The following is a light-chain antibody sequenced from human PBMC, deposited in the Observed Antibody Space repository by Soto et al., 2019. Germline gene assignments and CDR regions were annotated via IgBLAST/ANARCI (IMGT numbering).Light chain of an antibody. Sequence: DILLAQSPDSLAVSLGERASISHKSSHNVLYSGDNQKYLAWYQQKQGKPPKXLIYWASNREPGVPERFRGSGAGTDGTITISSLKAEDVAVYYCHQYYKSSQTFGQGTKVDIK. CDR1: HNVLYSGDNQKY. V-gene: IGKV4-1*01. J-gene: IGKJ1*01. CDR3: HQYYKSSQT. CDR2: WAS.